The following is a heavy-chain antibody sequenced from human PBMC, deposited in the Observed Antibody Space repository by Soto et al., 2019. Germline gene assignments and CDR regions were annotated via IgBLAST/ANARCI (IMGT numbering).Heavy chain of an antibody. CDR2: ISWNSGSI. CDR1: GFTFDDYA. Sequence: GGSLRLSCAASGFTFDDYAIHWVRQAPGKGLEWVSGISWNSGSIGYADSVKGRFTISRDNAKNSLYLQMNSLRAEDTALYYCAKGGPDKQQRDAFDIWGQGTMVTVSS. D-gene: IGHD6-13*01. J-gene: IGHJ3*02. V-gene: IGHV3-9*01. CDR3: AKGGPDKQQRDAFDI.